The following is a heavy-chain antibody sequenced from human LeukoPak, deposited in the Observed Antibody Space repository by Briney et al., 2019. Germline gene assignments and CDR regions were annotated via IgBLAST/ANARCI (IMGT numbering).Heavy chain of an antibody. CDR1: GYTFTGYY. V-gene: IGHV1-2*02. CDR2: INPNSGGT. J-gene: IGHJ4*02. Sequence: ASVKVSCKASGYTFTGYYMHWVRQAPGQGLEWMGWINPNSGGTNYAQKFQGRVTMTRDTSISTAYMELSRLRSDDTAVYYCARVPPRRAAHGTVFDYWGQGILVTVSS. CDR3: ARVPPRRAAHGTVFDY. D-gene: IGHD6-13*01.